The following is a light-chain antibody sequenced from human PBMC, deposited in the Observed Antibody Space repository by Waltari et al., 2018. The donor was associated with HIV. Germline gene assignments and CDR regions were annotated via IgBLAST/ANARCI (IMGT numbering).Light chain of an antibody. V-gene: IGLV2-8*01. CDR1: SSDVGGYNF. CDR2: EVT. CDR3: SSYAGSDNVYV. J-gene: IGLJ1*01. Sequence: QSALTQPPSASGSPGQSVTISCTVTSSDVGGYNFVSWYQQHPGKAPKLMIYEVTKRPSGVPDRFSGSKSGNTASLTVSGLQVEDEADYYCSSYAGSDNVYVFGTGTKVTVL.